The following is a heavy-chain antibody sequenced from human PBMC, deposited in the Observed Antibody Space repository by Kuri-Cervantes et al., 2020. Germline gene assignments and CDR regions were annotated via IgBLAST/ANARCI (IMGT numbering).Heavy chain of an antibody. CDR2: INHSGST. D-gene: IGHD1-26*01. CDR3: ARRPNSGSFLGTFDI. CDR1: GGSFSGYY. Sequence: ESLKISCAVYGGSFSGYYWSWIRQPPGKGLEWIGEINHSGSTYYNPSLKSRVTISVDTSKNQFSLKLNSVTAADTAVYYCARRPNSGSFLGTFDIWGQGTMVTVSS. J-gene: IGHJ3*02. V-gene: IGHV4-34*01.